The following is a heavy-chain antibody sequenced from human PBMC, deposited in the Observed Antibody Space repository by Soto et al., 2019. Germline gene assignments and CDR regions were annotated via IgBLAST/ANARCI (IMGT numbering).Heavy chain of an antibody. V-gene: IGHV1-69*01. J-gene: IGHJ4*02. CDR1: GGTFSSYS. D-gene: IGHD1-26*01. Sequence: QVQLVQSGAEVKKPGSSVNVSCKASGGTFSSYSINWVRQAPGQGLEWMGEIIPIFGTANYAQKFQGRVTITAAESTSTAYMELSSLRSEDTAVYYCARDGGSNSGGIDYCGQGTLVTVAS. CDR2: IIPIFGTA. CDR3: ARDGGSNSGGIDY.